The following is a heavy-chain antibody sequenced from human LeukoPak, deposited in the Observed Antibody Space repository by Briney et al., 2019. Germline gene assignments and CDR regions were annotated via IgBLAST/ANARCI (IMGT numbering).Heavy chain of an antibody. V-gene: IGHV1-69*02. Sequence: SVKVSCKASGYTFTSYTISWVRQAPGQGLEWMGRIIPILGIANYAQKFQGRVTITADKSTSTAYMELSSLRSEDTAVYYCASNVGATRGINYYYMDVWGKGTTVTVSS. CDR1: GYTFTSYT. J-gene: IGHJ6*03. CDR2: IIPILGIA. CDR3: ASNVGATRGINYYYMDV. D-gene: IGHD1-26*01.